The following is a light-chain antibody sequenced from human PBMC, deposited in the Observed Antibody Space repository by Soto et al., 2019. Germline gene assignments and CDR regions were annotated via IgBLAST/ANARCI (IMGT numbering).Light chain of an antibody. J-gene: IGKJ5*01. Sequence: RLTQSPSSLSASVGDTVTISCRASQDIYTYLAWYQQKPGKAPTLLIFDASSLHHGVPPRFAGIGSGSEFTLTINRLQADDFATYYCQHYTLYSAPFGQGTRV. CDR1: QDIYTY. CDR3: QHYTLYSAP. CDR2: DAS. V-gene: IGKV1-5*01.